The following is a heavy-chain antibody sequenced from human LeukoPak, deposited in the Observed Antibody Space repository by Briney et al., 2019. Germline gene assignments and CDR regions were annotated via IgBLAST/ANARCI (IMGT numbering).Heavy chain of an antibody. J-gene: IGHJ4*02. Sequence: PGGSLRLSCAASGFTFSSYSMNWVRQAPGKGLEWVSSISSSSSYIYYADSVKGRFTISRDNAKNSLYLQMNSLRAEDTAVYYCASADSSSWYSWGPYWGQGTLVTVSS. CDR2: ISSSSSYI. D-gene: IGHD6-13*01. CDR1: GFTFSSYS. CDR3: ASADSSSWYSWGPY. V-gene: IGHV3-21*01.